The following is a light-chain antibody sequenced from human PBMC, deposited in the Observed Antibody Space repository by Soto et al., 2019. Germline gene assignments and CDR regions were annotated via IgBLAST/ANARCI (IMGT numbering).Light chain of an antibody. V-gene: IGKV1-5*01. CDR3: QQYSSYST. CDR2: DAS. CDR1: QTISRW. J-gene: IGKJ1*01. Sequence: PSASPLSASVGDRVTITCRCSQTISRWLAWYQQKPGKAPKLLIYDASNLESGVPSRFSGIGSGTEFTLTISSLQPDDFATYYCQQYSSYSTFGQGTKVDIK.